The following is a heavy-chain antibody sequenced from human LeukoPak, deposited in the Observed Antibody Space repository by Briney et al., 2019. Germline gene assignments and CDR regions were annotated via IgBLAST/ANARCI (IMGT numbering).Heavy chain of an antibody. Sequence: GVSLRLSCAASGFTFSSYGMHWVRQAPGKGLEWVAFIRYDGSNKYYADSVKGRFTISRDNSKNTLYLQMNSLRAEDTAVYYCAKDQDPYSSGWYGPPSDYWGQGTLVTVSS. V-gene: IGHV3-30*02. CDR1: GFTFSSYG. D-gene: IGHD6-19*01. CDR3: AKDQDPYSSGWYGPPSDY. CDR2: IRYDGSNK. J-gene: IGHJ4*02.